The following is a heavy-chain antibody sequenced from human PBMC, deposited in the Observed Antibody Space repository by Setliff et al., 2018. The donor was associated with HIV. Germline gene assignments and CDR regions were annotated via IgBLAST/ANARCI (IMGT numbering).Heavy chain of an antibody. D-gene: IGHD4-17*01. CDR1: GGSISSGSYY. CDR3: ERTPKGDYGDYESVGYFDY. CDR2: IYTSGST. V-gene: IGHV4-61*02. J-gene: IGHJ4*02. Sequence: SETLSLTCTVSGGSISSGSYYWSWIRQPAGKGLEWIGRIYTSGSTNYNPSLKSRLTISVDTSKNQFSLKLSSVTAADTAVYYCERTPKGDYGDYESVGYFDYWGQGTLVTVSS.